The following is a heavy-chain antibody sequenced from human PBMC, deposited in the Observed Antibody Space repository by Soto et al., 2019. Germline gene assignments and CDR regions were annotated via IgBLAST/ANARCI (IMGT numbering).Heavy chain of an antibody. J-gene: IGHJ6*02. CDR1: GGCFSGYY. D-gene: IGHD4-4*01. CDR3: ARVTRGNYLLTFILRGMNV. Sequence: PXETLPLTCAVYGGCFSGYYWSWIRQPPGKGLEWIGEINHSGTANYNPSLKSRVTISVDTSKNQFSLKLNSVTAADTAVVYCARVTRGNYLLTFILRGMNVCAQATTVSFS. V-gene: IGHV4-34*01. CDR2: INHSGTA.